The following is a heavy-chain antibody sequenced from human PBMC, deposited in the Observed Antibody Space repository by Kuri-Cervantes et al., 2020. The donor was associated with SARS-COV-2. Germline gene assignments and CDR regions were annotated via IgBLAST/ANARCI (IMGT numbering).Heavy chain of an antibody. Sequence: EGSLRLSCAASGFTFDDYAMHWVRQAPGKGLEWVSYISSSSSTIYYADSVKGRFTISRDNAKNSLYLQMNSLRAEDTAVYYCAKSLITFPHDAFDVWGQGTMVTVSS. CDR1: GFTFDDYA. J-gene: IGHJ3*01. CDR3: AKSLITFPHDAFDV. CDR2: ISSSSSTI. V-gene: IGHV3-48*01. D-gene: IGHD1-14*01.